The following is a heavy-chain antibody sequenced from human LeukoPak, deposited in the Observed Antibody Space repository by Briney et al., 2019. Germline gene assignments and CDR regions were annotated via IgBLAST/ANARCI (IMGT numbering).Heavy chain of an antibody. V-gene: IGHV4-59*08. J-gene: IGHJ3*02. D-gene: IGHD1-26*01. Sequence: SETLSLTCNVSGGSISSYYWSWIRQPPGKGLEWIGYIPYSGSTNYNPSLKSRVTISVDTSKNQFSLNLSSVTAADTAVYYCARHQGGSYYYDAFDIWGQGTMVTVSS. CDR2: IPYSGST. CDR3: ARHQGGSYYYDAFDI. CDR1: GGSISSYY.